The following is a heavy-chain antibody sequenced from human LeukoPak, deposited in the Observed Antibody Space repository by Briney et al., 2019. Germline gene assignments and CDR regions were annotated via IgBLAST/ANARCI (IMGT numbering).Heavy chain of an antibody. V-gene: IGHV4-4*02. CDR2: IYHSGST. D-gene: IGHD4-17*01. J-gene: IGHJ6*02. Sequence: PSGTLSLTCAVSGGSISSSNWWSWVRQPPGKGLEWIGEIYHSGSTNYNPSLKSRVTISVDKSKNQFSLKLSSVTAADTAVYYCARRVAPPLYGDFQLNGMDVWGQGTTVTVS. CDR3: ARRVAPPLYGDFQLNGMDV. CDR1: GGSISSSNW.